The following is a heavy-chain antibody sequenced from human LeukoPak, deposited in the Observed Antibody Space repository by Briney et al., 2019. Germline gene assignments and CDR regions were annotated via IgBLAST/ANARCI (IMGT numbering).Heavy chain of an antibody. J-gene: IGHJ4*02. V-gene: IGHV1-46*01. CDR2: INPSGGST. Sequence: ASVKVSCKASGYTFTTCYMHWVRQAPGQGLEWMGIINPSGGSTSYAQKFQGRVTMTRDTSTSTVYMELSSLRSEDTAVYYCARVGSGDSSAYWVGSFDYWGQGTLVTVSS. D-gene: IGHD3-22*01. CDR1: GYTFTTCY. CDR3: ARVGSGDSSAYWVGSFDY.